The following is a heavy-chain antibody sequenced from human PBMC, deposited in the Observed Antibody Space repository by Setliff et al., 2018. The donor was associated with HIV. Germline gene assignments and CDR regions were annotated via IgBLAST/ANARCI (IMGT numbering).Heavy chain of an antibody. D-gene: IGHD2-8*01. V-gene: IGHV4-59*08. J-gene: IGHJ3*02. Sequence: SETLSLTCTVSGGSIRSHYWIWIRQPPGKGLEWIGYIHYSGATNYNPSLKSRVTISLDTSRTQFSLRLSSVTAADTAVYYCARHSPNVGVRGDAFDIWGQGTVVTVSS. CDR2: IHYSGAT. CDR3: ARHSPNVGVRGDAFDI. CDR1: GGSIRSHY.